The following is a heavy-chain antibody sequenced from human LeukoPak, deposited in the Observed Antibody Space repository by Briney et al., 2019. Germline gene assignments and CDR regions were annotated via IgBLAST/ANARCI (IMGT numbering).Heavy chain of an antibody. CDR3: AKVDSGSYYILDY. CDR2: ISGSGGST. Sequence: QPGGSLRLSCAASGYTFSSYAMSWVRQAPGKGLEWVSAISGSGGSTYYADSVKGRFTISRDNSKNTLYLQMNSLRAEDTAVYYCAKVDSGSYYILDYWGQGTLVTVSS. D-gene: IGHD1-26*01. J-gene: IGHJ4*02. CDR1: GYTFSSYA. V-gene: IGHV3-23*01.